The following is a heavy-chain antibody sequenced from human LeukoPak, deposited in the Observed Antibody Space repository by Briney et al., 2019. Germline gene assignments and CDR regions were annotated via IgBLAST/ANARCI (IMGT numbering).Heavy chain of an antibody. V-gene: IGHV3-30*14. CDR3: ARDRAPRAGWFDP. Sequence: GGSLRLSCAASGFTFSSYAMHWVRQAPGKGLEWVAVISYDGSNKYYADSVKGRFTISRDNSKNTLYLQMNSLRAEDTAVYYCARDRAPRAGWFDPWGQGTLVTVSS. D-gene: IGHD6-13*01. J-gene: IGHJ5*02. CDR1: GFTFSSYA. CDR2: ISYDGSNK.